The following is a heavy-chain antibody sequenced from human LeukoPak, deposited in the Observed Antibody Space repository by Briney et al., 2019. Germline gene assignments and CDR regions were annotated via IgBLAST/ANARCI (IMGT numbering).Heavy chain of an antibody. CDR1: GFTFSSYA. CDR3: AKEVSGWGDGFDY. J-gene: IGHJ4*02. CDR2: ISYDGSNK. D-gene: IGHD6-19*01. Sequence: PGRSLRLSCAASGFTFSSYAMHWVRQAPGKGLEWVAIISYDGSNKYYADSVKGRITISRDNSKNTLYLQMNSLRAEDTALYYCAKEVSGWGDGFDYWGQGTLVTVSS. V-gene: IGHV3-30*04.